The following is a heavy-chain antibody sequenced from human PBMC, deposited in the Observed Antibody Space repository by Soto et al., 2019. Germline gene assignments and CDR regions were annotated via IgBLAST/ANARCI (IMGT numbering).Heavy chain of an antibody. CDR2: ISGSNGAT. CDR1: GYNFIDYG. V-gene: IGHV1-18*04. J-gene: IGHJ5*01. D-gene: IGHD3-22*01. Sequence: QVQLVQSGAEVKRPGASVKVSCKFSGYNFIDYGMSWVRQAPGQGLEWMGWISGSNGATNYAQKFQGRVTLTTHASTNTAYLELRNLRKDDTAVYYCARDSKWLIIKGNWFDSWGQGTLVTVSS. CDR3: ARDSKWLIIKGNWFDS.